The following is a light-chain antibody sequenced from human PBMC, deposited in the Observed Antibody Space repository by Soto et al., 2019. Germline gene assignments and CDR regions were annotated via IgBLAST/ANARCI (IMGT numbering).Light chain of an antibody. CDR2: EVN. Sequence: QSALTQPPSASGSPGQSVTISCTGTTSDVGGYKYVSWYQQHPGKAPKLMIYEVNKRPSGVPDRFSGSKSGNTASLTVSGLQAEDEADYYCSSYAGTNTDYVFGTGTKVTVL. J-gene: IGLJ1*01. CDR3: SSYAGTNTDYV. V-gene: IGLV2-8*01. CDR1: TSDVGGYKY.